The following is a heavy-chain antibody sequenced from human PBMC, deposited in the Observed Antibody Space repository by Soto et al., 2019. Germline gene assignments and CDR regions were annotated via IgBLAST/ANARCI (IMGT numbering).Heavy chain of an antibody. V-gene: IGHV3-30*18. CDR3: AKSVLAVAGTGGYYYYGIDV. Sequence: GGSLRLSCAASGFTFSSYGMHWVRQAPGKGLEWVAVISYDGSNKYYADSVKGRFTISRDNSKNTLYLQMNSLRAEDTAVYYCAKSVLAVAGTGGYYYYGIDVWGQGTTVTVSS. D-gene: IGHD6-19*01. J-gene: IGHJ6*02. CDR1: GFTFSSYG. CDR2: ISYDGSNK.